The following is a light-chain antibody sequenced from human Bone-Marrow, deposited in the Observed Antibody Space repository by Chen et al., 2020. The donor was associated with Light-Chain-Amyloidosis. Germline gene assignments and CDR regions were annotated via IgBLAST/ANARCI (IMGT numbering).Light chain of an antibody. CDR1: DVPPKY. V-gene: IGLV3-25*03. Sequence: SYELTQPPSVSVSPGQTARITCSGDDVPPKYAYWYQQKPGQAPVLVIHRDTGRPSGISARCSGSSSGTTATLTISGVQAEDEADYHCQSADSSGTYEVIFGGGTKLTVL. CDR2: RDT. J-gene: IGLJ2*01. CDR3: QSADSSGTYEVI.